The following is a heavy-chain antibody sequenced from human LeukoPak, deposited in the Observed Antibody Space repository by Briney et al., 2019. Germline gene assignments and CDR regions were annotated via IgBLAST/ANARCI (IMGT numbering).Heavy chain of an antibody. CDR2: INHSGST. CDR1: GGSFSGYY. V-gene: IGHV4-34*01. J-gene: IGHJ4*02. Sequence: SETLSLTCAVYGGSFSGYYWSWIRQPPGKGLEWIGEINHSGSTNYNPSLKSRVTISVDTSKNQFSLKLSSVTAADTAVYYCARGFVLARVDDSSGYYPRFFDYWGQGTLVTVSS. CDR3: ARGFVLARVDDSSGYYPRFFDY. D-gene: IGHD3-22*01.